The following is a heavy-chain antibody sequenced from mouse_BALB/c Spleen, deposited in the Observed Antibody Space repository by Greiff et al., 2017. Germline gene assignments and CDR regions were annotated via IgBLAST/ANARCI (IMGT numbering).Heavy chain of an antibody. D-gene: IGHD1-1*01. J-gene: IGHJ2*01. CDR2: IDPSDSET. V-gene: IGHV1S126*01. Sequence: VQLQQSGPQLVRPGASVKISCKASGYSFTSYWMHWVKQRPGQGLEWIGMIDPSDSETRLNKKFKDKATLTVDKSSSTAYMQLSSPTSEDSAVYYCARQDGSSHFDYWGQGTTLTVSS. CDR3: ARQDGSSHFDY. CDR1: GYSFTSYW.